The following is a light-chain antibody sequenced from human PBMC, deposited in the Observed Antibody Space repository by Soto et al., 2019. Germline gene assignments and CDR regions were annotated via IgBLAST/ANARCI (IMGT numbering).Light chain of an antibody. CDR1: QGISSY. CDR3: QQYYSYPRGLT. V-gene: IGKV1-8*01. Sequence: AIRMTQSPSSLSASTGARVTITCRASQGISSYLAWYQQKPGKAPKLLIYAASTLQSGVPSRFSGSGSGTDFTLTISCLQSEDFATYYCQQYYSYPRGLTFGGGTKV. J-gene: IGKJ4*01. CDR2: AAS.